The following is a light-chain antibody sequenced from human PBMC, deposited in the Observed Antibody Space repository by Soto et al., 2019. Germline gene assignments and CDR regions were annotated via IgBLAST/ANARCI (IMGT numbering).Light chain of an antibody. CDR1: QSVSSY. CDR2: DTS. Sequence: EIVSTQSPATLSLSPGERATLSCRASQSVSSYLAWYQQKPGQAPRLLISDTSNRATGIPARFSGSGSGTDFTLTISSLEPEDFAVYYCQQRSNWPRTFGQGTKVEIK. CDR3: QQRSNWPRT. V-gene: IGKV3-11*01. J-gene: IGKJ1*01.